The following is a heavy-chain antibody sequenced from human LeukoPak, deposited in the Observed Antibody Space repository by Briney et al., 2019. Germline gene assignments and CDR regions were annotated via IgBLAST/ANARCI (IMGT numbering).Heavy chain of an antibody. Sequence: ASVKVSCKASGYTFTGYYMHWVRQAPGQGLEWMGWINPNSGGTNYAQKFQGRVTMTRDTSISTAYMELSRLRSDDTAVYYCARSAGLRENWFDPWGQGTLVTVSS. CDR2: INPNSGGT. J-gene: IGHJ5*02. CDR3: ARSAGLRENWFDP. D-gene: IGHD1-26*01. V-gene: IGHV1-2*02. CDR1: GYTFTGYY.